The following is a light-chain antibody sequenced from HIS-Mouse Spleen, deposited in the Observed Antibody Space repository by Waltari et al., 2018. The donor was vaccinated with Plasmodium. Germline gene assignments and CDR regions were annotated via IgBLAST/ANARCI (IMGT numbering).Light chain of an antibody. J-gene: IGLJ3*02. CDR2: EDR. Sequence: SYALTQPPSVSVSPGQTARITCSGDALPKKYAYWYQQKSGQAPVLVIYEDRKRPSGIPEGFSGSSSGTMATLTISGAQVEDEADYYCYSTDSSGNHRVFGGGTKLTVL. CDR3: YSTDSSGNHRV. V-gene: IGLV3-10*01. CDR1: ALPKKY.